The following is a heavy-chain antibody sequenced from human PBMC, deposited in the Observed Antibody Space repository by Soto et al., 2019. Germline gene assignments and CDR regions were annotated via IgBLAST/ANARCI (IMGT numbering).Heavy chain of an antibody. CDR1: GFTFSSYA. J-gene: IGHJ4*02. D-gene: IGHD4-17*01. Sequence: QVQLVESGGGVVQPGRSLRLSCAASGFTFSSYAMHWVRQAPGKGLEWVAVISYDGSNKYYADSVKGRFTISRDNSKNTLYLQMNSLRAEDTAVYYCARGRYGDSDYWGQGTLVTVSS. CDR3: ARGRYGDSDY. V-gene: IGHV3-30-3*01. CDR2: ISYDGSNK.